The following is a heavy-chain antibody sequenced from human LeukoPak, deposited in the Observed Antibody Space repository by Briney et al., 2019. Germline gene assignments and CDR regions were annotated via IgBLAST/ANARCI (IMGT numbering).Heavy chain of an antibody. CDR1: GGSISSYY. D-gene: IGHD3-10*01. CDR3: ARSGMVRGIPLYYYMDV. CDR2: IYTTGST. Sequence: PSETLSLTCTVSGGSISSYYWSWIRQPAGKGLEWIGRIYTTGSTDYSPSLKSRVTISVDTSKNQFSLKLSSVTAADTAVYYCARSGMVRGIPLYYYMDVWGKGTTVTVSS. V-gene: IGHV4-4*07. J-gene: IGHJ6*03.